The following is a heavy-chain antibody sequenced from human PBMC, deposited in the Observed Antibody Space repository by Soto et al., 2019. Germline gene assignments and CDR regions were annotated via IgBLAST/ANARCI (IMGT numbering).Heavy chain of an antibody. CDR3: ARGADWFDS. CDR1: GFTFSSSA. V-gene: IGHV3-30-3*01. Sequence: GGSLRLSCAASGFTFSSSAMHWVRQAPGKGLEWVATISHDGINKYYADSMKGPFTISRDNSKNTLYLQMNTLRPEDTAVYYCARGADWFDSWGQGTLITVSS. J-gene: IGHJ5*01. CDR2: ISHDGINK.